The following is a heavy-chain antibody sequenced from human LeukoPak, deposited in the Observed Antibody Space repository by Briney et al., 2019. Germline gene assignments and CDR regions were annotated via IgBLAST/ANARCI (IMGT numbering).Heavy chain of an antibody. V-gene: IGHV1-2*02. CDR2: ISPNTGDT. J-gene: IGHJ6*03. D-gene: IGHD1-20*01. Sequence: EASVKVSCKAAGYTFADYYLHWVRQAPGQGLEWMGWISPNTGDTNYAQKFQGRVTMTRDTSISTAYMELSSLRTDDTAVCYCASPRYNWNYPDVWGKGTTVTVSS. CDR1: GYTFADYY. CDR3: ASPRYNWNYPDV.